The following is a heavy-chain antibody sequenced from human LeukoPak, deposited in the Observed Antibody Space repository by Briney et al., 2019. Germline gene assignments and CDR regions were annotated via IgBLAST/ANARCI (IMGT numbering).Heavy chain of an antibody. CDR2: IYPGDSDT. J-gene: IGHJ6*02. CDR3: ARPLRDGYNLRGMDV. CDR1: GYSFTSYW. D-gene: IGHD5-24*01. Sequence: GESLKISCKGSGYSFTSYWIGWVRQMPGKGLEWMGIIYPGDSDTRYSPSFQGQVTISADKSISTAYLQWSSLKASDTAMYYCARPLRDGYNLRGMDVWGQGTTVTVSS. V-gene: IGHV5-51*01.